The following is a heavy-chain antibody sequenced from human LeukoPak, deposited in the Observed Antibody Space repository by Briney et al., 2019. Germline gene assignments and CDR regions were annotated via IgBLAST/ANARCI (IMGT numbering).Heavy chain of an antibody. CDR1: GFTFSSYG. V-gene: IGHV3-33*01. CDR2: IWYDGSNK. D-gene: IGHD3-3*01. J-gene: IGHJ6*04. Sequence: GGSLRLSCAASGFTFSSYGMHWVRQAPGKGLEGVAVIWYDGSNKYYADSVKGRFTISRDNSKNTLYLQMNSLRAEDTAVYYCARDRNRGRITTPMDVWGKGTTVTVSS. CDR3: ARDRNRGRITTPMDV.